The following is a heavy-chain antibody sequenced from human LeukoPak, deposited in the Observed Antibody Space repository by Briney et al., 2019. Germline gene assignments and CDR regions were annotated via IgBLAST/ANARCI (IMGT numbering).Heavy chain of an antibody. CDR1: GGTFSSYA. CDR3: ARLTGINYYMDV. J-gene: IGHJ6*03. Sequence: SVKVSCKASGGTFSSYAISWVRQAPGQGLEWMGGIIPIFGTANYAQKFQGRVTITTDESTSTAYMELSSLRSEDTAVYYCARLTGINYYMDVWGKGTTVTVSS. CDR2: IIPIFGTA. D-gene: IGHD1-14*01. V-gene: IGHV1-69*05.